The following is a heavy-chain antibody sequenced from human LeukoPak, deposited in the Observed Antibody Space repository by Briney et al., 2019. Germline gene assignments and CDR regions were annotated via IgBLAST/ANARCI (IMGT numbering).Heavy chain of an antibody. Sequence: SETLSLTCTVSGASISSSSYYWGWFRQPPGKGLEWIGSIYYTGNTYYNPSLKSRVTISIDTSKNQFSLKLSSVTAADTAVYYCARVRDHGYLFDYWGQGTLVTVSS. CDR3: ARVRDHGYLFDY. D-gene: IGHD4-17*01. CDR2: IYYTGNT. CDR1: GASISSSSYY. J-gene: IGHJ4*02. V-gene: IGHV4-39*07.